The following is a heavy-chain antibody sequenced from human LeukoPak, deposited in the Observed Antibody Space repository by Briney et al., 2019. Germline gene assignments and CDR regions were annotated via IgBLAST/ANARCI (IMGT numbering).Heavy chain of an antibody. Sequence: GGSLRLSCAASGFTFSSYAMSWVRQAPGKGLEWVSAISGSGGSTYYADSVKGRLTISRDNSKNTLYLQMDSLRAEDTAVYYCAKDVAAAGRFDYWGQGTLVTVSS. D-gene: IGHD6-13*01. CDR2: ISGSGGST. CDR3: AKDVAAAGRFDY. J-gene: IGHJ4*02. V-gene: IGHV3-23*01. CDR1: GFTFSSYA.